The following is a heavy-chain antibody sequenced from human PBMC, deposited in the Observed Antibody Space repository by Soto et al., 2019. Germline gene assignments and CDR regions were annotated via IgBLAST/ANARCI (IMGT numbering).Heavy chain of an antibody. Sequence: SVKVSCKASGGTFSSYAISWVRQAPGQGLEWMGGIIPIFGTANYAQKFQGRVTITVDESTSTAYMELSSLRSEDTAVYYCARDATWPDYDILTGRRGYWFDPWGQGTLVTVSS. D-gene: IGHD3-9*01. CDR3: ARDATWPDYDILTGRRGYWFDP. J-gene: IGHJ5*02. CDR1: GGTFSSYA. V-gene: IGHV1-69*13. CDR2: IIPIFGTA.